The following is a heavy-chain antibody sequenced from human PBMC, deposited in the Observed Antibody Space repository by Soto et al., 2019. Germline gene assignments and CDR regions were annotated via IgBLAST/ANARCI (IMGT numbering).Heavy chain of an antibody. CDR2: IYYSGTT. Sequence: KPSETLSLTCTVSGGSINSDDYYWSWIRQYPGKGLEWIGNIYYSGTTSYNPSLKSRVTISVDTSKNQFSLKLTSVTVADTAVYYCAKVAGSGSYQYYFDYWGQGTLVTVSS. V-gene: IGHV4-31*03. J-gene: IGHJ4*02. CDR3: AKVAGSGSYQYYFDY. CDR1: GGSINSDDYY. D-gene: IGHD3-10*01.